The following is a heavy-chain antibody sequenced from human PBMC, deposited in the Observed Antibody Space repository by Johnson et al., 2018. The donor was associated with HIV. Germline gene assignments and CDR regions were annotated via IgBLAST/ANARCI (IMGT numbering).Heavy chain of an antibody. Sequence: QVQLVESGGGVVQPGGSLRLSCAASGFTFSSYGMHWVRQAPGKGLEWVAFIRYDGSNKYYVDSVKGRFTISRDNAKNSLYLQMNSLRAEDTALYYCAREAGSGSYSPWRPDAFDIWGQGTMVTVSS. V-gene: IGHV3-30*02. CDR3: AREAGSGSYSPWRPDAFDI. CDR2: IRYDGSNK. CDR1: GFTFSSYG. J-gene: IGHJ3*02. D-gene: IGHD3-10*01.